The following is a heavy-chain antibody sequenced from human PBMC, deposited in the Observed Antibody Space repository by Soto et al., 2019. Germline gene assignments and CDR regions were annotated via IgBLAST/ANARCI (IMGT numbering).Heavy chain of an antibody. CDR2: IYYDGSV. V-gene: IGHV4-39*01. CDR1: GGAIRNSIYY. J-gene: IGHJ4*02. Sequence: LSLTCTVSGGAIRNSIYYWGWIRQPPGKGLEWIGTIYYDGSVAYSPSLKSRVTLSVDTSRNHFSVKINSVTAADTAVYFCARHQIAVAGPLDDWGQGTLVTVSS. D-gene: IGHD6-19*01. CDR3: ARHQIAVAGPLDD.